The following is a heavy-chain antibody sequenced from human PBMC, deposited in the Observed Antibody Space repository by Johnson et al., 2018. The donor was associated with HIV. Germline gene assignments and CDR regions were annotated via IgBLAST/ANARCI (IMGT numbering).Heavy chain of an antibody. Sequence: VQLVESGGGLAQPGGSLRLSCAASGFTFDDYAMHWVRQAPGKGLEWVSGISWNSGSIGYADSVKGRFTIYRDNSKNTVYLQMSSLRVEDTAVYYCARDRGLDAFDIWGQGTMVTVSS. V-gene: IGHV3-9*01. J-gene: IGHJ3*02. CDR3: ARDRGLDAFDI. CDR2: ISWNSGSI. D-gene: IGHD3-10*01. CDR1: GFTFDDYA.